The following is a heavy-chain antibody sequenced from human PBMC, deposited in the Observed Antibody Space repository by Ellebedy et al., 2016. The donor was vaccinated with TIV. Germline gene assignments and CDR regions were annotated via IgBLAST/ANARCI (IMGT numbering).Heavy chain of an antibody. J-gene: IGHJ6*02. V-gene: IGHV5-10-1*01. Sequence: KVSXKGSRYSFTSYWISWVRQMPGKGLEWMGRIDPSDSYTNYSPSFQGHVTISADKSISTAYLQWSSLKASDTAMYYCARGIAAAGTLLRLMDVWGQGTTVTVSS. D-gene: IGHD6-13*01. CDR3: ARGIAAAGTLLRLMDV. CDR1: RYSFTSYW. CDR2: IDPSDSYT.